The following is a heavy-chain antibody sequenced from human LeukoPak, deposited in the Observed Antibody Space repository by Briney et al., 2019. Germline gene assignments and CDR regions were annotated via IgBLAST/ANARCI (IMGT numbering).Heavy chain of an antibody. Sequence: ASVKVSCKASGYTFTNYGISWVRQAPGRGLEWMGWISGFNGNTNYGQKVQGRVTMTTDTSTITAYMEVRSLRSDDTAVYYCARMVRGVPYYYGMDVWGQGTTVTVSS. CDR3: ARMVRGVPYYYGMDV. D-gene: IGHD3-10*01. CDR1: GYTFTNYG. CDR2: ISGFNGNT. J-gene: IGHJ6*02. V-gene: IGHV1-18*01.